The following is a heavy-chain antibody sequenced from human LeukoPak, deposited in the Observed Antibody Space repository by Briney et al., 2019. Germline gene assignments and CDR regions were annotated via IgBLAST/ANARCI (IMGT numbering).Heavy chain of an antibody. CDR3: AKDGYYYDSSAYYVIYYFDS. CDR1: GFTFSSYG. CDR2: ISGSGGST. Sequence: GGSLRLSCAASGFTFSSYGMSWVRQPPGKGLEWVASISGSGGSTYYADFVKGRFTISRDNSKHTLYRQMKSLRAADTAVYYCAKDGYYYDSSAYYVIYYFDSWGQGTLVTVSS. J-gene: IGHJ4*02. D-gene: IGHD3-22*01. V-gene: IGHV3-23*01.